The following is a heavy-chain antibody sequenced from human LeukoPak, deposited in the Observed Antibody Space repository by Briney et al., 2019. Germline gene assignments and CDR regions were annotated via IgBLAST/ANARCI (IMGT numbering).Heavy chain of an antibody. J-gene: IGHJ6*03. V-gene: IGHV3-48*02. CDR3: ARDGGYCSSTSCYSGWNYHYYYMDV. CDR2: ISSISSTI. D-gene: IGHD2-2*02. CDR1: GFTFSSYS. Sequence: GGSLRLSCAASGFTFSSYSMNWVRQAPGKGLEWVSYISSISSTIYYADSVKGRFTISRDNAKNSLYLQMNSLRDEDTAMYYCARDGGYCSSTSCYSGWNYHYYYMDVWGKGTTVTVSS.